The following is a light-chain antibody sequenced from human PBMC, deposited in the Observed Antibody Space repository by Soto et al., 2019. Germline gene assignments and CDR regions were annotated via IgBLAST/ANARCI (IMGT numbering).Light chain of an antibody. CDR3: AAWDDSLNVLV. J-gene: IGLJ2*01. V-gene: IGLV1-44*01. Sequence: QAVVTQPLSVSGTPGQRVNMSCSGSSSNIGSKSVSWYQHLPQTAPKLLIYSNNQRPSGVPGRFSGSKSGTSASLAISGLQSDDETQYYCAAWDDSLNVLVFGGGTKLTV. CDR2: SNN. CDR1: SSNIGSKS.